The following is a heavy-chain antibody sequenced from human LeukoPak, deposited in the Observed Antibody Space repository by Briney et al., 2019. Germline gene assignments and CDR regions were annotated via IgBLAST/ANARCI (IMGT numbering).Heavy chain of an antibody. CDR3: VKDYSSSWSYEYFQH. CDR1: GFTFSSYA. Sequence: GGSLRLSCAASGFTFSSYAMSWVRQAPGKGLEYVSAISSNGGSTYYADSVKGRFTISRDNSKNTLYLQMSSLRAEDTAVYYCVKDYSSSWSYEYFQHWGQGTLVTVSS. D-gene: IGHD6-13*01. J-gene: IGHJ1*01. CDR2: ISSNGGST. V-gene: IGHV3-64D*06.